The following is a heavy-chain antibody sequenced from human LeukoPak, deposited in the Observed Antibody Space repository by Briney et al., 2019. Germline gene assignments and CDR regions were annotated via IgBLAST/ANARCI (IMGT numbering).Heavy chain of an antibody. CDR1: GFSFRDFW. Sequence: GGSLRLSCAASGFSFRDFWMTRVRQAPGKGPEWVAFIRYDGSNKYYADSVKGRFTISRDNSKNTLYLQMNSLRAEDTAVYYCAKVGIVGATKTDYWGQGTLVTVSS. J-gene: IGHJ4*02. CDR2: IRYDGSNK. D-gene: IGHD1-26*01. CDR3: AKVGIVGATKTDY. V-gene: IGHV3-30*02.